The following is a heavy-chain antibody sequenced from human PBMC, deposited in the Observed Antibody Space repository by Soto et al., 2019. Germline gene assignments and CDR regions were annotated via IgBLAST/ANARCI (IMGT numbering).Heavy chain of an antibody. CDR3: ARNYYDSSGYPHYFDY. J-gene: IGHJ4*02. V-gene: IGHV3-23*01. CDR1: GFTFSSYA. D-gene: IGHD3-22*01. CDR2: ISGSGGST. Sequence: GGSLRLSCAASGFTFSSYAMSWVRQAPGKGLEWVSAISGSGGSTYYADSVKGRFTISRDNSKNTLYLQMNSLRAEDTAVYYCARNYYDSSGYPHYFDYWGQGTLVTVSS.